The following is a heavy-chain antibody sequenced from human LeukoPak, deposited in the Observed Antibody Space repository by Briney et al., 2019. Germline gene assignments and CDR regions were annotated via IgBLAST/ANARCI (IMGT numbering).Heavy chain of an antibody. D-gene: IGHD3-3*01. CDR3: ASQLRFLEWFNYRVWFDP. CDR1: GGSFSGYY. J-gene: IGHJ5*02. V-gene: IGHV4-34*01. CDR2: INHSGST. Sequence: SETLSLTCAVYGGSFSGYYWSWIRQPPGKGLEWIGEINHSGSTNYNPSLKSRVTISVDTSKNQFSLKLSSVTAADTAVYYCASQLRFLEWFNYRVWFDPWGQGTLVTVSS.